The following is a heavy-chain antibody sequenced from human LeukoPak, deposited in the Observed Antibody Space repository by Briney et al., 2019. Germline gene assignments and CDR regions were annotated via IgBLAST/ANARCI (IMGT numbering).Heavy chain of an antibody. CDR2: ISSSGSTI. Sequence: GGSLRLSCAASGFSFSSYEMNWVRQAPGKGLEWVSYISSSGSTIKYADSVKGRFTISRDNVENSVHLQMNSLRAEDTAVYFCAREMYSGSYYFDYWGQGTRVTVSS. CDR1: GFSFSSYE. D-gene: IGHD1-26*01. J-gene: IGHJ4*02. V-gene: IGHV3-48*03. CDR3: AREMYSGSYYFDY.